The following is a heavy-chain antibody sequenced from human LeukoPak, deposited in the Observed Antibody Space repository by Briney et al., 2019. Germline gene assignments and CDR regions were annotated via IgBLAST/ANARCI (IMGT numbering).Heavy chain of an antibody. CDR2: INPNRGGT. CDR3: ARDGHITMLVPFDY. J-gene: IGHJ4*02. V-gene: IGHV1-2*02. CDR1: FYTLTRYY. D-gene: IGHD3-22*01. Sequence: SSVKVSFMHSFYTLTRYYMHWLRQAPRQARDWMGWINPNRGGTNYAQKFQGRVTITKDTSISTAYIELRRLRSADTAVSYCARDGHITMLVPFDYWGQGTLVTVSS.